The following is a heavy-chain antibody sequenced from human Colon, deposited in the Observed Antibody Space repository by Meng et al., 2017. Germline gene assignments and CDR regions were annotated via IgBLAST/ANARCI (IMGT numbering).Heavy chain of an antibody. CDR1: GGSVSSDY. J-gene: IGHJ4*02. CDR3: ARGPASRGFDY. V-gene: IGHV4-4*07. D-gene: IGHD2-2*01. Sequence: SETLSLTCFVSGGSVSSDYWNWIRQPAGKGLEWIGRIYSSGSGGTNYNPSLKSRVTMSIDTSKNQFSLQLSSVTAADTALYFCARGPASRGFDYWGQGTLVTFSS. CDR2: IYSSGSGGT.